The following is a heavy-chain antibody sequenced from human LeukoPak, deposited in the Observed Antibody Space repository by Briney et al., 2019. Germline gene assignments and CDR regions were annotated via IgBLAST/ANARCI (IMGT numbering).Heavy chain of an antibody. J-gene: IGHJ2*01. CDR1: GYTFTSYY. CDR2: INPNSGGT. Sequence: GASVTVSCKASGYTFTSYYMHWVRQAPGQGLEWMGWINPNSGGTSYAQKFQGRVTMTRDTSISTAYMELRRLGSDDTAVYYCARRYTSSSQWNWYFDFWGRGTLVTVSS. CDR3: ARRYTSSSQWNWYFDF. V-gene: IGHV1-2*02. D-gene: IGHD6-6*01.